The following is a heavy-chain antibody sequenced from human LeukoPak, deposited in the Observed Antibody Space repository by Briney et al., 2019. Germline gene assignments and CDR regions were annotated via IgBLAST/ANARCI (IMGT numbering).Heavy chain of an antibody. D-gene: IGHD1-26*01. J-gene: IGHJ4*02. CDR1: GGSISIFY. V-gene: IGHV4-59*01. Sequence: SETLSLTCTVSGGSISIFYWIWIRQPPGKGLEWIGSIYNSGSTTYNPSLKSRVTISGDTSKNQFSLKLTSVTAADTAVYYCTRDRELGFWGQGTLVTVSS. CDR3: TRDRELGF. CDR2: IYNSGST.